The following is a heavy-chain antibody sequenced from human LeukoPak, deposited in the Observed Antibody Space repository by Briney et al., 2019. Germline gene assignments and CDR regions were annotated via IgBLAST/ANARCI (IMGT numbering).Heavy chain of an antibody. CDR1: GGSISSTNW. CDR2: IYHSGST. CDR3: ARGKGSGSYTGYHYYGMDV. V-gene: IGHV4-4*02. Sequence: SGTLSLTCAVSGGSISSTNWRSWVRQPPGKGLEWIGEIYHSGSTNYNPSLKSRVTISVDKSKNQFSLKLSSVTAADTAIYYCARGKGSGSYTGYHYYGMDVWGKGTTVTVSS. J-gene: IGHJ6*04. D-gene: IGHD3-10*01.